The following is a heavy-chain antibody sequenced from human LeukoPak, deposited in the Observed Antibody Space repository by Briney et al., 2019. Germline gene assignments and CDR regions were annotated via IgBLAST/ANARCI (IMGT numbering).Heavy chain of an antibody. D-gene: IGHD2-8*01. J-gene: IGHJ4*02. CDR1: GYTFASYD. V-gene: IGHV1-8*01. Sequence: ASVKVSCKASGYTFASYDINWVRQATGQGLEWMGWMNPNSGNTGYAQKFQGRVTMTRDTSISTAYMELSRLRSDDTAVYYCARDWEYCTNGVCWYYFDYWGQGTLVTVSS. CDR2: MNPNSGNT. CDR3: ARDWEYCTNGVCWYYFDY.